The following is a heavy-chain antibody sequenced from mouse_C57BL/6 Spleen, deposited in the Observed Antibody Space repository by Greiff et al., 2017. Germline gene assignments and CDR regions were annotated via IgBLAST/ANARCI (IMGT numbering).Heavy chain of an antibody. CDR3: ARYQDYDDGYYFDY. D-gene: IGHD2-4*01. Sequence: EVMLVESGGGLVQPGGSLSLSCAASGFTFTDYYMSWVRQPPGKALEWLGFIRNKANGYTTEYSASVKGRFTISRDNSQSILYLQMNALRAEDSATYYCARYQDYDDGYYFDYWGQGTTLTVSS. CDR1: GFTFTDYY. V-gene: IGHV7-3*01. CDR2: IRNKANGYTT. J-gene: IGHJ2*01.